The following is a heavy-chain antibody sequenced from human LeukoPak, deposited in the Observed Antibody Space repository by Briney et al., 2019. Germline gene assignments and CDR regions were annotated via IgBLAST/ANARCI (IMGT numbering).Heavy chain of an antibody. D-gene: IGHD2-8*01. V-gene: IGHV1-2*02. CDR1: GYTLTGYY. CDR2: INPNSGGT. Sequence: ASVKVSCKASGYTLTGYYMHWVRQAPGQGLEWMGWINPNSGGTNYAQKFQGRVTMTRDTSISTAYMELSRLRSDDTAVYYCARDHQCTNGVCYRIDYWGQGTLVTVSS. J-gene: IGHJ4*02. CDR3: ARDHQCTNGVCYRIDY.